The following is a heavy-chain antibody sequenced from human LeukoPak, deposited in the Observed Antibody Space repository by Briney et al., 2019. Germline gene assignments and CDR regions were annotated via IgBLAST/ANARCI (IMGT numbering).Heavy chain of an antibody. CDR2: INPNSGGT. CDR1: GYTFTGYY. D-gene: IGHD6-13*01. V-gene: IGHV1-2*02. Sequence: ASVKVSCKASGYTFTGYYMHWVRQAPGQGLEWMGWINPNSGGTNYAQKFQGRVTTTRDTSISTAYMELSSLRSDDTAVYYCARGDSSSWYYFEYWGQGTLVTVSS. J-gene: IGHJ4*02. CDR3: ARGDSSSWYYFEY.